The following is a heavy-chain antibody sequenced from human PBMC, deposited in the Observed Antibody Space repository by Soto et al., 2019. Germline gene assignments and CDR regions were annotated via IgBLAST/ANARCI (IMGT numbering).Heavy chain of an antibody. V-gene: IGHV3-23*01. Sequence: EVQLLESGGGLVQPGGSLRLSCAASGFTYESYAMSGVRQAPGKGLEWVSGINSGGTVAHYADSVKGRFAISRDNSKNTLVLQMDSLRAEDTAIYYCAKDSNKYSSSLRGRYFDYWGQGTLVTVSS. CDR2: INSGGTVA. D-gene: IGHD3-22*01. CDR1: GFTYESYA. J-gene: IGHJ4*02. CDR3: AKDSNKYSSSLRGRYFDY.